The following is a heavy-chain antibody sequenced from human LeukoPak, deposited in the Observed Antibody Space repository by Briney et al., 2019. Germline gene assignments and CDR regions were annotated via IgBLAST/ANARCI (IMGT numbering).Heavy chain of an antibody. D-gene: IGHD3-22*01. J-gene: IGHJ4*02. CDR2: IIPIFGTA. Sequence: GASVKVSCKASGYTFTSYAISWVRQAPGQGLEWMGGIIPIFGTANYAQKFQGRVTITTDESTSTAYMELSSLRSEDTAVYYCARGPLGSPDSSGYYYSDYWGQGTLVTVSS. V-gene: IGHV1-69*05. CDR3: ARGPLGSPDSSGYYYSDY. CDR1: GYTFTSYA.